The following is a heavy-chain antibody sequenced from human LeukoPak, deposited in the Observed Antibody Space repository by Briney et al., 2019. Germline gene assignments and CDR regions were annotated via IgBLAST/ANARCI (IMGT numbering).Heavy chain of an antibody. Sequence: GSLTLSGAASGFTVSSNYWSWVRQAPGKGLEWLSVIYSGGSTYYQESVKSRFTISRDNSKNTLYLQMNSLTAENTAVYYCARDGGDSSGYYLRKIDYWGQGTLVTVSS. CDR2: IYSGGST. D-gene: IGHD3-22*01. J-gene: IGHJ4*02. CDR1: GFTVSSNY. CDR3: ARDGGDSSGYYLRKIDY. V-gene: IGHV3-66*02.